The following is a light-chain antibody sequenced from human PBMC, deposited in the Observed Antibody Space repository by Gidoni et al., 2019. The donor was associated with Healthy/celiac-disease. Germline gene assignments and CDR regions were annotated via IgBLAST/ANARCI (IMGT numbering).Light chain of an antibody. J-gene: IGKJ3*01. CDR1: QRISSA. CDR2: DAS. V-gene: IGKV1-13*02. Sequence: AIQWTQSPSSLSASVGDRVTITCRASQRISSALARYQHKPGKAPKLLIYDASSLESGVPSRFSGSGSGTDFTLTISSLQPEDFATYYCQQFNSIFTFGPGTKVDIK. CDR3: QQFNSIFT.